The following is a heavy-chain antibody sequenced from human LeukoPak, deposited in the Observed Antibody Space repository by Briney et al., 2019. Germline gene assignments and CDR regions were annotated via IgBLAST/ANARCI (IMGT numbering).Heavy chain of an antibody. CDR1: GGFFGGYY. CDR3: ARRWPGGYSGADY. V-gene: IGHV4-34*01. CDR2: INHSGST. Sequence: SETLSLTCAVYGGFFGGYYWSWIRQPPGKGLEWIGEINHSGSTNYNPSLKRRVTISVDTSKNQFSLKLSSVTAADTAVYYCARRWPGGYSGADYWGQGTLVTVSS. D-gene: IGHD3-22*01. J-gene: IGHJ4*02.